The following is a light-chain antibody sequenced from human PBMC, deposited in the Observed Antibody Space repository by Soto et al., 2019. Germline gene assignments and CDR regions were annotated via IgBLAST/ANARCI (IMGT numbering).Light chain of an antibody. CDR1: QDISSS. Sequence: DIPMTQSPSSLSASVGDRVIINCRASQDISSSLNWYQQKPGKAPELLIYATSSLQSGVPPRFSGSGSGTDFTLTINSLQPEDFASYHCQQSHRTPYTFGQGTKLEI. CDR2: ATS. V-gene: IGKV1-39*01. CDR3: QQSHRTPYT. J-gene: IGKJ2*01.